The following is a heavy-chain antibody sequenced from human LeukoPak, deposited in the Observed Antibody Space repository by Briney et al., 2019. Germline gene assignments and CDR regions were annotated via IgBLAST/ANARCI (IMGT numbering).Heavy chain of an antibody. Sequence: GSLRLSCVASGFPFSSYWMTWVRQAPGKGLEWVALISYDGNNKYYADSVKGRFTISRDNSKNTLYLQVSSLRAEDTAVYYCARTPPGTTWFDPWGQGTLVTVSS. CDR3: ARTPPGTTWFDP. D-gene: IGHD1-1*01. V-gene: IGHV3-30-3*01. CDR1: GFPFSSYW. CDR2: ISYDGNNK. J-gene: IGHJ5*02.